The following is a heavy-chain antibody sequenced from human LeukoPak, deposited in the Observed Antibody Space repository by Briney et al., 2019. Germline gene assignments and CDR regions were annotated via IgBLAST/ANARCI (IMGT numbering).Heavy chain of an antibody. CDR1: GFTLTELS. CDR3: ATSRPYSGYDLAPFDI. D-gene: IGHD5-12*01. J-gene: IGHJ3*02. CDR2: FDPEDGET. Sequence: SVKVSCKVSGFTLTELSMHWVRQAPGKGLEWMGGFDPEDGETIYAQKFQGRVTMTEDTSTDTAYMELSSLRSEDTAVYYCATSRPYSGYDLAPFDIWGQGTMVTVPS. V-gene: IGHV1-24*01.